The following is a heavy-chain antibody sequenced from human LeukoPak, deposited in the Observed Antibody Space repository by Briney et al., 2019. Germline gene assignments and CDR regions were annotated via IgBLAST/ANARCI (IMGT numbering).Heavy chain of an antibody. CDR2: IKRDGNEK. CDR1: GFTFSSYR. Sequence: PGGSLRLSCAASGFTFSSYRMNWVRQAPGKGLEWVANIKRDGNEKNYVDSVKGRFSISRDNAKNSLYLQMDSLRAEDTAVYYCAKEGAYPIITYDSWGQGALVTVSS. CDR3: AKEGAYPIITYDS. V-gene: IGHV3-7*01. D-gene: IGHD3-10*01. J-gene: IGHJ5*01.